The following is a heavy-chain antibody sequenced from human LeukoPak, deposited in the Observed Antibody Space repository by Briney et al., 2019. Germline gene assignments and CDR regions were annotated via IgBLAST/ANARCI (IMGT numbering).Heavy chain of an antibody. Sequence: AGGSLRLSCAASGFTFSTYAMSWVRPAPGKGLEWVSTISGSGTSTYYADSVKGRFTISRDSSKNTLFLQIDRLRGEDSAAYYCAKDPVIAAAGTGWHYFDYWGQGTLVTVSS. J-gene: IGHJ4*02. D-gene: IGHD6-13*01. CDR2: ISGSGTST. CDR1: GFTFSTYA. CDR3: AKDPVIAAAGTGWHYFDY. V-gene: IGHV3-23*01.